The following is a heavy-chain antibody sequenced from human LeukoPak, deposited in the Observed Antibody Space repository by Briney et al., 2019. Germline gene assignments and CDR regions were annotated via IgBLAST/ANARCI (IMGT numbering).Heavy chain of an antibody. CDR2: IYHSGST. V-gene: IGHV4-4*02. CDR3: ASQGYDILTGYYRADY. Sequence: PSETLSLTCAVSGGSISSSNWWSWVRQPPGKGLVWIGEIYHSGSTNYIPSLKSRVTISVDKSKNQFSLKLSSVTAADTAVYYCASQGYDILTGYYRADYWGQGTLVTVSS. D-gene: IGHD3-9*01. J-gene: IGHJ4*02. CDR1: GGSISSSNW.